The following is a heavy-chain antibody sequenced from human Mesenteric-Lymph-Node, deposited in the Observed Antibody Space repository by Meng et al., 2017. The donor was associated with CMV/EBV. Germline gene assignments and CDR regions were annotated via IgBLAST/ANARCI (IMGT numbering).Heavy chain of an antibody. CDR2: IWYDGSNK. D-gene: IGHD2-2*01. CDR1: GFTFSSYG. J-gene: IGHJ4*02. V-gene: IGHV3-33*01. CDR3: AREGCSNTNCLIPLFDS. Sequence: GGSLRLSCAASGFTFSSYGMHWVRQAPGKGLEWVAVIWYDGSNKYYADSVKGRFTISRDNSRNTLYLQMSNLRPEDTAVYFCAREGCSNTNCLIPLFDSWGQGTLVTVSS.